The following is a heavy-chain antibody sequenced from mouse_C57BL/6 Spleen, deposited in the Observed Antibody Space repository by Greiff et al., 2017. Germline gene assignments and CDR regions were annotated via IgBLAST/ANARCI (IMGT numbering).Heavy chain of an antibody. Sequence: VQLQQSGAELVRPGASVTLSCKASGYTFTDYEMHWVKQTPVHGLEWIGAIDPETGGTAYNQKFKGKAILTADKSSSTAYMELRSLTSEDSAVYYCTRPSGAGNWFAYWGQGTLVTVSA. V-gene: IGHV1-15*01. D-gene: IGHD3-3*01. CDR3: TRPSGAGNWFAY. CDR2: IDPETGGT. CDR1: GYTFTDYE. J-gene: IGHJ3*01.